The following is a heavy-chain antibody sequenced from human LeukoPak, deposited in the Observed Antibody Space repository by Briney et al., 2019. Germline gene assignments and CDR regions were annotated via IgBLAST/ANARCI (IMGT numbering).Heavy chain of an antibody. CDR3: ARLNLYSNYVPYFDY. CDR1: GGSFSSYY. V-gene: IGHV4-34*01. CDR2: INHSGST. J-gene: IGHJ4*02. Sequence: SETLSLTCAVYGGSFSSYYWSWIRQPPGKGLEWIGEINHSGSTNYNPSLKSRVTISVDTSKNQFSLKLSSVTAADTAVYYCARLNLYSNYVPYFDYWGQGTLVTVSS. D-gene: IGHD4-11*01.